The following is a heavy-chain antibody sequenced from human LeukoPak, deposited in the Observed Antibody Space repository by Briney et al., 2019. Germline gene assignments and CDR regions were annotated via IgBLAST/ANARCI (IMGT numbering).Heavy chain of an antibody. D-gene: IGHD3-10*01. V-gene: IGHV5-51*01. J-gene: IGHJ4*02. CDR3: ARTNDYGSGNFFDY. Sequence: GESLKISCKGSGYSFSSYWIAWVRQMPGKGLEWMGIIYPGDSDTTYSPSFQGQVTISADKSINTVYLQWSSLKASDTAIYYCARTNDYGSGNFFDYWGQGTLVTVSS. CDR2: IYPGDSDT. CDR1: GYSFSSYW.